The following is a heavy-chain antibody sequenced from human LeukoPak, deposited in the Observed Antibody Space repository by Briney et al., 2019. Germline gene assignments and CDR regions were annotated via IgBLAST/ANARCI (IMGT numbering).Heavy chain of an antibody. J-gene: IGHJ4*02. Sequence: RSGGSLRPSCAASGFTFSSYAMRWVRQAPGKGREWGSAISGSGGSTYYADSVKGRFTISRDNSKNTLYLQMNSLRAEDTAVYYCAKDRPPYYYDSSGYYFDYWGQGTLVTVSS. CDR3: AKDRPPYYYDSSGYYFDY. CDR2: ISGSGGST. D-gene: IGHD3-22*01. V-gene: IGHV3-23*01. CDR1: GFTFSSYA.